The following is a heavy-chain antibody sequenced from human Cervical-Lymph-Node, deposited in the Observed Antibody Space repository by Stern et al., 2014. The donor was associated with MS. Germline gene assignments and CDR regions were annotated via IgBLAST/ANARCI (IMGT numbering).Heavy chain of an antibody. CDR2: IIPIFGTA. J-gene: IGHJ4*02. CDR1: GGTFSSYA. CDR3: ARRADSGYVYFDY. V-gene: IGHV1-69*01. D-gene: IGHD5-12*01. Sequence: VQLVESEAEVKKPGSSVKVSCKASGGTFSSYAISWVRQAPGQGLEWMGGIIPIFGTANYAQKFQGRVTITADESTSTAYMELSSLRSEDTAVYYCARRADSGYVYFDYWGQGTLVTVSS.